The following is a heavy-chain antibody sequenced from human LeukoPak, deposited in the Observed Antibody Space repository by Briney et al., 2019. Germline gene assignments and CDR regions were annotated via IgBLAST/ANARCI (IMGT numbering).Heavy chain of an antibody. D-gene: IGHD3-10*01. CDR2: INPNSSGT. CDR3: ARDKDYYGSGSYPDY. J-gene: IGHJ4*02. V-gene: IGHV1-2*02. Sequence: GASVKVSCKASGYTFTGYYMHWVRQAPGQGLEWMGWINPNSSGTNYAQKFQGRVTMTRDTSISTAYMELSRLRSDDKAVYYCARDKDYYGSGSYPDYWGKGTLVTVSS. CDR1: GYTFTGYY.